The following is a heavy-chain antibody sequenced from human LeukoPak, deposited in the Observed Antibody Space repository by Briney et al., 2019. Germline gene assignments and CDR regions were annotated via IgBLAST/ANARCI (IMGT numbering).Heavy chain of an antibody. CDR3: ARVHYGSGSLYCYYYYMDV. Sequence: SETLSLTCTVSGGSISRSRYYWGWIRQPPGKGLEWIGSVYYGGRTYFSPSLKSRVTISVDTSKNQFSLKLTSVTAADTAVYYCARVHYGSGSLYCYYYYMDVWGKGTTVTISS. CDR1: GGSISRSRYY. D-gene: IGHD3-10*01. J-gene: IGHJ6*03. CDR2: VYYGGRT. V-gene: IGHV4-39*01.